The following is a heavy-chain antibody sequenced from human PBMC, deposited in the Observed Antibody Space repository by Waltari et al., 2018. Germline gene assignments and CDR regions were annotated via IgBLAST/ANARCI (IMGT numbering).Heavy chain of an antibody. CDR3: ARRGTYYYDSSGYYTHGYFQH. V-gene: IGHV4-34*01. CDR2: IKHIGRT. CDR1: GGSFSGYY. D-gene: IGHD3-22*01. J-gene: IGHJ1*01. Sequence: QVQLQQWGAGLLKPSETLSLTCAVYGGSFSGYYWSWTRQPPGKGLEWIGEIKHIGRTNLNPSLTSRVTKSVDPSKNQFSLKLVSVTAADTAVYYCARRGTYYYDSSGYYTHGYFQHWGQGTLVTVSS.